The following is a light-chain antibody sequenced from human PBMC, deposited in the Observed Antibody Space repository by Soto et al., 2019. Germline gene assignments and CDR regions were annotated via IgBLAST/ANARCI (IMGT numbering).Light chain of an antibody. Sequence: IVLTQSPGTLSLSPGERAALSCRASQSVRSNYLAWYQQKPGQAPRLLIYGASNRATGIPDRFSGSGSGTDFALTISRLEPEDFAVYYCQQRSNWPPEITFGQGTRLEIK. V-gene: IGKV3D-20*02. CDR3: QQRSNWPPEIT. CDR1: QSVRSNY. CDR2: GAS. J-gene: IGKJ5*01.